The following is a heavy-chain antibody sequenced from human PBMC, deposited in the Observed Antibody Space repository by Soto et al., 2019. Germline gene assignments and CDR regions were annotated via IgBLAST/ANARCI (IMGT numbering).Heavy chain of an antibody. CDR2: IDPGDTYA. V-gene: IGHV5-10-1*01. CDR1: GYPFTTSW. CDR3: ARIYCTTTTCDSWFDP. D-gene: IGHD2-2*01. Sequence: SLKLSDTGSGYPFTTSWISWVHQPAGKGLEWMGRIDPGDTYATYSPAFQGHVTISADKATSTAYLQWSSLKASDTAMYFGARIYCTTTTCDSWFDPWGQGTLVTVSS. J-gene: IGHJ5*02.